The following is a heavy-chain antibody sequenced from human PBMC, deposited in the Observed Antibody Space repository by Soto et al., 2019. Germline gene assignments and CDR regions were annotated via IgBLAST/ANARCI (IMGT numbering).Heavy chain of an antibody. CDR1: GGSFRGYY. D-gene: IGHD3-9*01. V-gene: IGHV4-34*01. J-gene: IGHJ2*01. CDR3: ARESHDILTGPPWVWYFDL. CDR2: INDRGSI. Sequence: QVQLQQWGAGPLRPLETLSLTCGVSGGSFRGYYWAWIRQSPGKGLEWIGEINDRGSINYNPSLKSRVSISVDTSKNHYSLNLRSVTAADTAVDYCARESHDILTGPPWVWYFDLWGRGTLVTVSS.